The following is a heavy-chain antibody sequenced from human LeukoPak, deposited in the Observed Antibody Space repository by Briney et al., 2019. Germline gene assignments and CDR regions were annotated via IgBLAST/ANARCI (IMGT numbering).Heavy chain of an antibody. CDR3: ASHREGTYSHGYF. CDR2: ISSSSSYI. D-gene: IGHD5-18*01. Sequence: GGSLRLSCAASGFTFSSYSMNWVRQAPGKGLEWVSSISSSSSYIYYADSVKGRFTISRDNAKNSLYLQMNSLRAEDTAVYYCASHREGTYSHGYFWGQGTLVTVSS. J-gene: IGHJ4*02. V-gene: IGHV3-21*01. CDR1: GFTFSSYS.